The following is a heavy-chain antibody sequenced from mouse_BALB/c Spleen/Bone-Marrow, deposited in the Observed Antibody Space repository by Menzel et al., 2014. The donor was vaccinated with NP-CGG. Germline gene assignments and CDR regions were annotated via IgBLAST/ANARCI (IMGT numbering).Heavy chain of an antibody. D-gene: IGHD2-14*01. CDR2: IISGSNTI. Sequence: EVHLVESGGGLVQPGGSRKLSCAASGFTFSSFGMHWVRQAPEKGLEWVAYIISGSNTIYYADTVKGRITIARDNPKDSLFLQMTSLRSEDTALYDCARSRYDVGWFAYWGQGTLITVSA. V-gene: IGHV5-17*02. CDR3: ARSRYDVGWFAY. CDR1: GFTFSSFG. J-gene: IGHJ3*01.